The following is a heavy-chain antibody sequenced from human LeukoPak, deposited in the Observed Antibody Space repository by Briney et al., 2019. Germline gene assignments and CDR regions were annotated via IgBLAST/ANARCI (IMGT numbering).Heavy chain of an antibody. CDR1: GFTFSSYG. Sequence: PGGSLRLSCAASGFTFSSYGMSWVRQAPGKGLEWVSAISGSGGSTYYADSVKGRFTISRDNSKNTLYLQMNSLRAEDTAVYYCAKGGGGQYYDFWSGYYTLGFDYWGQGTLVTVSS. V-gene: IGHV3-23*01. J-gene: IGHJ4*02. CDR3: AKGGGGQYYDFWSGYYTLGFDY. D-gene: IGHD3-3*01. CDR2: ISGSGGST.